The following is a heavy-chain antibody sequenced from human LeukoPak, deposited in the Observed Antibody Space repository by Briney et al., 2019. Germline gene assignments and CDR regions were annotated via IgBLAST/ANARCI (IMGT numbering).Heavy chain of an antibody. D-gene: IGHD1-26*01. CDR3: ARHPTKWELRLSLDY. J-gene: IGHJ4*02. V-gene: IGHV4-34*01. CDR1: GGSFSGYY. CDR2: INHSGST. Sequence: SETLSLTCAVYGGSFSGYYWSWIRQPPGKGLEWIGEINHSGSTNYNPSLKSRVVISVDTSKSQFSLNMTSVAAADTAVYYCARHPTKWELRLSLDYWGQGILVIVSS.